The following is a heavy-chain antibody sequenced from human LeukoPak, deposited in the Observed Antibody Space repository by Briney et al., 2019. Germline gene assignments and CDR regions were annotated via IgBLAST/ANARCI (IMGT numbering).Heavy chain of an antibody. Sequence: ASVKVSCKASGYTFTSYYMHWGRHAPGQGVEWMGIINPSGGRTIYAQKFQGRGTMNRDTSTSTVYMELSSLSSEDTAVYYCARVGYGGNEADTFDIWGQGTMVTVSS. V-gene: IGHV1-46*01. CDR3: ARVGYGGNEADTFDI. CDR2: INPSGGRT. J-gene: IGHJ3*02. CDR1: GYTFTSYY. D-gene: IGHD4-23*01.